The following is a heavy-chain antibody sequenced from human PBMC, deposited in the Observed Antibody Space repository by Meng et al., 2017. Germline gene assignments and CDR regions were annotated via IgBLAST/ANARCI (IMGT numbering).Heavy chain of an antibody. Sequence: QVQLVTSGAEVKKPGSSVKFSCKASGGTFSSYAISWVRQAPGQGLEWMGGIIPIFGTANYAQKFQGRVTITADKSTSTAYMELSSLRSEDTAVYYCARDKRPSSSWYGNWFDPWGQGTLVTVSS. CDR3: ARDKRPSSSWYGNWFDP. CDR1: GGTFSSYA. CDR2: IIPIFGTA. D-gene: IGHD6-13*01. J-gene: IGHJ5*02. V-gene: IGHV1-69*06.